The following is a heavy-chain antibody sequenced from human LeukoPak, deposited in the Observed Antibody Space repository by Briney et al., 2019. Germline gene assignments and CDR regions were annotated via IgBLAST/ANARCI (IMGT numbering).Heavy chain of an antibody. J-gene: IGHJ4*02. CDR2: IRYDGSNK. D-gene: IGHD3-3*01. CDR3: ATHFPELPIFGLCY. CDR1: GFTFSSYG. V-gene: IGHV3-30*02. Sequence: GGSLRLSCAASGFTFSSYGMHWVRQAPGKGLEWAAFIRYDGSNKYYADSVKGRFTISRDNSKKTMYMQMNSLRAEDTAVYYIATHFPELPIFGLCYWGQGTLVTVSS.